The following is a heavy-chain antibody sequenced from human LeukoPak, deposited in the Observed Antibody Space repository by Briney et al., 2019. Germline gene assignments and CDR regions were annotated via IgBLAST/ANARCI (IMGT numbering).Heavy chain of an antibody. Sequence: ASETLSLTCTVSGGSISSYYWSWIRQPPGKGLEWIGYIYYSGSTNYNPSLKSRVTISVDTSKNQFSLKLSSVTAADTAVYYCASLRGYSYGYFDYWGQGTLVTVSS. CDR3: ASLRGYSYGYFDY. D-gene: IGHD5-18*01. CDR2: IYYSGST. J-gene: IGHJ4*02. CDR1: GGSISSYY. V-gene: IGHV4-59*01.